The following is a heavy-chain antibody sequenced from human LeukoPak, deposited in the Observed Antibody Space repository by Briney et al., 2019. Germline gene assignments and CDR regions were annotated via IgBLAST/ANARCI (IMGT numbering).Heavy chain of an antibody. J-gene: IGHJ1*01. Sequence: GASVKVSCKASGYTFTSYDINWVRQATGQGLEWMGWMNPNSGNTGYAQKFQGRVTMTRNTSISTAYMELSSLRSEDTAVYYCARDSPQALHAEYFQHWGQGTLVTVSS. D-gene: IGHD2-15*01. CDR1: GYTFTSYD. CDR2: MNPNSGNT. CDR3: ARDSPQALHAEYFQH. V-gene: IGHV1-8*01.